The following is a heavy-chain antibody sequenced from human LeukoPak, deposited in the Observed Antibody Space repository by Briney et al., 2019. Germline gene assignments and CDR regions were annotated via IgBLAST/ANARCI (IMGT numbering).Heavy chain of an antibody. CDR1: GYTFTSYG. D-gene: IGHD3-9*01. Sequence: GASVKVSCKASGYTFTSYGISWVRQAPGQGLEWMGWISAYNGNTNYAQKLQGRVTMTTDTSTSTAYMELRSLRSGDTAVYHCARRLDRYYYYYMDVWGKGTTVTISS. J-gene: IGHJ6*03. CDR3: ARRLDRYYYYYMDV. CDR2: ISAYNGNT. V-gene: IGHV1-18*01.